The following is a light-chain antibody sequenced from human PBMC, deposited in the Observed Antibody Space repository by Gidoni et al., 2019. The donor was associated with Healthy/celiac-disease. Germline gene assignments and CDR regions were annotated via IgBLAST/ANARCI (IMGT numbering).Light chain of an antibody. V-gene: IGKV1-39*01. Sequence: DIQMPQSPSSLSASVGDRVTITCRASQSISSYLNWYQQKPGKAPKLLIYAASSLQSGVPSRFSGSGSGTDVTLTISSLQPEDFATYYCQQSYSTLWTFGQXTKVEIK. CDR1: QSISSY. CDR2: AAS. CDR3: QQSYSTLWT. J-gene: IGKJ1*01.